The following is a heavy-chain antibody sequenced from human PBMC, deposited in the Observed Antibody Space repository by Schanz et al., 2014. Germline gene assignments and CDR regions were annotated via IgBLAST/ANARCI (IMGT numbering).Heavy chain of an antibody. J-gene: IGHJ6*02. CDR1: GGSFSGYY. V-gene: IGHV4-34*01. Sequence: QVQLQQWGAGLLKPSETLSLTCAVYGGSFSGYYWTWIRQPPGKGLEWIGEIHHRGSTNYNPSLKRRVTISMDASKTQFPLKLSSVTAADTAVYYCARGGRTTYNYYYGMDVWGQGTTVTVSS. CDR2: IHHRGST. CDR3: ARGGRTTYNYYYGMDV. D-gene: IGHD1-1*01.